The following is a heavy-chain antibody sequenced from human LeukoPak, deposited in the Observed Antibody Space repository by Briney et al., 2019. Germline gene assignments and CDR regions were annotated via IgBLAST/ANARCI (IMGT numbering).Heavy chain of an antibody. CDR2: IKQDGSDK. Sequence: PGGSLRLSCAASGFTFSSYWMTWVRQAPGKGLEWVANIKQDGSDKYYVDSVKGRFTVSRDNAKNSLYLQMKSLRAEDTTVYYCARDMGYSGGWPGYFDYWGQGVLVTVSS. CDR1: GFTFSSYW. V-gene: IGHV3-7*01. D-gene: IGHD1-26*01. CDR3: ARDMGYSGGWPGYFDY. J-gene: IGHJ4*02.